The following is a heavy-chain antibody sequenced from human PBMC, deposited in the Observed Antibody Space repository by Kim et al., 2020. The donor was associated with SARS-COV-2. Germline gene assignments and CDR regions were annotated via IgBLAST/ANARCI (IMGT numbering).Heavy chain of an antibody. CDR1: GFTFSDYY. D-gene: IGHD6-13*01. CDR2: ISSSGSTI. V-gene: IGHV3-11*04. CDR3: ARLPQQLVHYYYYGMDV. J-gene: IGHJ6*02. Sequence: GGSLRLSCAASGFTFSDYYMSWIRQAPGKGLEWVSYISSSGSTIYYADSVKGRFTISRDNAKNSLYLQMNSLRAEDTALYYCARLPQQLVHYYYYGMDVWGQGTTVTVSS.